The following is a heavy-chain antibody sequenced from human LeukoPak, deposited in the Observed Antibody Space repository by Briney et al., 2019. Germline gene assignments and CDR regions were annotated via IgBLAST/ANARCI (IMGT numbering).Heavy chain of an antibody. J-gene: IGHJ3*02. Sequence: SVKVSCKASGGTFSSYAISWVRQAPGQGLEWMGGIIPIFGTANYAQKFQGRVTITADESTSTAYMELSSLRSDDTAVYFCARSAVRHGTFDIWGQGTMVTVSS. D-gene: IGHD2-15*01. CDR2: IIPIFGTA. CDR1: GGTFSSYA. V-gene: IGHV1-69*01. CDR3: ARSAVRHGTFDI.